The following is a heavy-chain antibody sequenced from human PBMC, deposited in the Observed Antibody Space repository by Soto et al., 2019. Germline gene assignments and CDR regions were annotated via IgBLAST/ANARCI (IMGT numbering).Heavy chain of an antibody. D-gene: IGHD6-13*01. V-gene: IGHV4-34*01. J-gene: IGHJ6*03. CDR3: ARGQGPEDAAAGNSRQSFDYYYYMDV. Sequence: ETLSLTCAVYGGSFSGYYWSWIRQPPGKGLEWIGEINHSGSTNYNPSLKSRVTISVDTSKNQFSLKLSSVTAADTAVYYCARGQGPEDAAAGNSRQSFDYYYYMDVWGKGTTVTVSS. CDR2: INHSGST. CDR1: GGSFSGYY.